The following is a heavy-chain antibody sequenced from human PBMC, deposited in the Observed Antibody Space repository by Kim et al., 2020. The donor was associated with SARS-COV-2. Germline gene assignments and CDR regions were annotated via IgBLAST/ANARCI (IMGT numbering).Heavy chain of an antibody. CDR3: AGSILWRPWRYFDY. CDR2: INHSGST. Sequence: SETLSLTCAVYGGSFSGYYWSWIRQPPGKGLEWIGEINHSGSTNYNPSLKSRGTISVDTSKNQFSRKLSSVTAADTAVYYCAGSILWRPWRYFDYWGQGTLVTVSS. J-gene: IGHJ4*02. D-gene: IGHD2-21*01. CDR1: GGSFSGYY. V-gene: IGHV4-34*01.